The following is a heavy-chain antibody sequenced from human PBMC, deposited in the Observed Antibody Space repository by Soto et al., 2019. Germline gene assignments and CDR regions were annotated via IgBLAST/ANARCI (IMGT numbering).Heavy chain of an antibody. CDR2: INTYSGST. V-gene: IGHV1-18*01. J-gene: IGHJ4*02. CDR3: TRDRLVLHDRLLFDY. Sequence: ASVNFSCKASGVTFRNHLIRWVRHAPGQGLEWMGWINTYSGSTDYAQKFQRRITMTTDTFTSTVYMELRSLTSDDTAVYYCTRDRLVLHDRLLFDYWGQGTLVTVSS. D-gene: IGHD6-19*01. CDR1: GVTFRNHL.